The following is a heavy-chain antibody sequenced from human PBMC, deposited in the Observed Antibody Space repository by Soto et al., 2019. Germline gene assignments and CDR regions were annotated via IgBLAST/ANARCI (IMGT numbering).Heavy chain of an antibody. CDR1: GFSLSTSGVG. J-gene: IGHJ4*02. Sequence: ESGPTLVNPPQNPTLTCPLSGFSLSTSGVGGGWIRQPPGKALEWLALIYWDDDKRYSPSLNSRLTITKDTSKNQVVLTMTNMDPVDTATYYCAHSRPPRLLDYWGQGTLGTVSS. D-gene: IGHD6-6*01. CDR3: AHSRPPRLLDY. V-gene: IGHV2-5*02. CDR2: IYWDDDK.